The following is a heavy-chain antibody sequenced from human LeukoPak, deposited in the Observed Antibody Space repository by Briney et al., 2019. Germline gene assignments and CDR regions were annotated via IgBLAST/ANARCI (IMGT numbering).Heavy chain of an antibody. CDR3: ARGPSGYHNT. Sequence: GRSLRLSCAAFGFSFSSYSMNWVRQAAGKWLEWVSSISSSSSYIYYADSVKGRFTISRDNAKNSLYLQLNSLRAEDTAVYYCARGPSGYHNTGGQGTLVTVSS. CDR1: GFSFSSYS. D-gene: IGHD6-25*01. CDR2: ISSSSSYI. V-gene: IGHV3-21*01. J-gene: IGHJ4*02.